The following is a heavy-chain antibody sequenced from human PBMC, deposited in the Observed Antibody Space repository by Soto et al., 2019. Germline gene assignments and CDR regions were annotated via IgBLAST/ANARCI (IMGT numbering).Heavy chain of an antibody. CDR3: ARLSGGTNNGFGP. CDR1: GGSITSYY. V-gene: IGHV4-59*08. J-gene: IGHJ5*02. Sequence: ETLSLTCTVSGGSITSYYWSWIRQPPGKGLEWIGYIYYSGTTNYNPSLKSRLTISVDPSKKQLSLKLSSVTAADTAVYYCARLSGGTNNGFGPWGQETVVTVSS. CDR2: IYYSGTT.